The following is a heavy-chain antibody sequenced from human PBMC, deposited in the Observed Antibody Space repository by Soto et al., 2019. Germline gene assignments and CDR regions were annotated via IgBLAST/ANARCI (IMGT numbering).Heavy chain of an antibody. Sequence: PSETLSLTCTVSGGSISSSRYYCGWIRQPPGKGLEWIGSIYYSGSTYYNPSLKSRVTISVDTSKNQFSLKLSSVTAADTAVYYCARHGLELLWFGELFSQNWFDPWGQGTLVTVSS. CDR3: ARHGLELLWFGELFSQNWFDP. CDR2: IYYSGST. D-gene: IGHD3-10*01. J-gene: IGHJ5*02. V-gene: IGHV4-39*01. CDR1: GGSISSSRYY.